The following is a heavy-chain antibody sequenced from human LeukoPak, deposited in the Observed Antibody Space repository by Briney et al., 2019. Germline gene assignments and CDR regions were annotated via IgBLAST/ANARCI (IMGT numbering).Heavy chain of an antibody. CDR3: ARDSTMVRGGHIFDY. CDR1: GFTFSSYA. D-gene: IGHD3-10*01. CDR2: ISYDGSNK. V-gene: IGHV3-30*01. Sequence: GRSLRRSCAASGFTFSSYAMHGGRQAPGEGLEWGAVISYDGSNKYYADSVKGRFTISRDNSKNTLYLQMNSLRAEDTAVYYCARDSTMVRGGHIFDYWGQGTLVTVSS. J-gene: IGHJ4*02.